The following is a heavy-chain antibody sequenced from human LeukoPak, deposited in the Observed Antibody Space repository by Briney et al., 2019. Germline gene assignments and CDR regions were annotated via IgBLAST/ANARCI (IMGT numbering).Heavy chain of an antibody. CDR3: ARDYCTRGGDCYKEDLFDP. V-gene: IGHV1-18*01. CDR2: INPYDGDT. D-gene: IGHD2-21*02. Sequence: ASVNVSCTASGYTFCIYGISWVRQAPGQGLEWMAWINPYDGDTNYAQKFEGRVTMTTETSTNTAYMELRSLRSDDTAIYYCARDYCTRGGDCYKEDLFDPWGQGTLVTVSA. J-gene: IGHJ5*02. CDR1: GYTFCIYG.